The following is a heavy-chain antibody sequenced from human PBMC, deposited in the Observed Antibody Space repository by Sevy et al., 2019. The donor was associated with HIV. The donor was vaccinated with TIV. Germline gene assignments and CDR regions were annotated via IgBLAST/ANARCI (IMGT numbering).Heavy chain of an antibody. CDR2: IDGKGRST. J-gene: IGHJ6*02. D-gene: IGHD2-2*01. CDR3: AKTVNSGGGVVPAANYYYYGMDV. CDR1: GFTFSSYA. Sequence: GGSLRLSCAASGFTFSSYAMSWVRQAPGKGLEWVSAIDGKGRSTHYADSVKGRFTISRDNSKNTLYLKMNSLRAEDTAVYYCAKTVNSGGGVVPAANYYYYGMDVWGQGTTVTVSS. V-gene: IGHV3-23*01.